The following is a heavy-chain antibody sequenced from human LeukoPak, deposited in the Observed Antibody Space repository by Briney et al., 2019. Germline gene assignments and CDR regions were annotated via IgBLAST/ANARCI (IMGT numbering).Heavy chain of an antibody. CDR3: AKKADVVGAMFYFDY. CDR1: GFTFNRYI. D-gene: IGHD1-26*01. J-gene: IGHJ4*02. V-gene: IGHV3-23*01. Sequence: GGSLRLSCAASGFTFNRYIMHWVRQAPGKGLEWVSGISGSGGSTYYADSVKGRFTISRDNSKNTLYLQMNSLRAEDTAVYYCAKKADVVGAMFYFDYWGQGTLVTVSS. CDR2: ISGSGGST.